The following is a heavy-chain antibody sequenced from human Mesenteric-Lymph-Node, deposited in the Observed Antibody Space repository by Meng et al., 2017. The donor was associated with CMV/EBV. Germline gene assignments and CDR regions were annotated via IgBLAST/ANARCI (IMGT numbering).Heavy chain of an antibody. CDR2: INSDGSST. D-gene: IGHD4/OR15-4a*01. J-gene: IGHJ4*02. Sequence: GESLKISCAASGFTFSSYWMHWVRQAPGKGLVWVSRINSDGSSTSYADSVKDRFTISRDNDKNTLYLQMNSLSAEDTAVYYCARDILNYGAYDHWGQGTLVTVSS. CDR3: ARDILNYGAYDH. CDR1: GFTFSSYW. V-gene: IGHV3-74*01.